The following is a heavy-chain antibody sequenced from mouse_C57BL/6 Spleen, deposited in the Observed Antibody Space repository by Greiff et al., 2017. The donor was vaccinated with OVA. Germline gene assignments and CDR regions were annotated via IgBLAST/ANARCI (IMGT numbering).Heavy chain of an antibody. J-gene: IGHJ1*03. CDR2: IYPGDGDT. V-gene: IGHV1-82*01. CDR3: ARGDWEREDWYFDV. CDR1: GYAFSSSW. D-gene: IGHD4-1*01. Sequence: QVQLQQSGPELVKPGASVKISCKASGYAFSSSWMNWVKQRPGKGLEWIGRIYPGDGDTNYNGKFKGKATLTADKSSSTAYMQLSSLTSEDSAVYFCARGDWEREDWYFDVWGTGTTVTVSS.